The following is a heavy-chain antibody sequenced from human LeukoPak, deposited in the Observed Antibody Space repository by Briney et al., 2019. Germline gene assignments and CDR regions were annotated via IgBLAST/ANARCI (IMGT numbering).Heavy chain of an antibody. V-gene: IGHV4-30-4*01. D-gene: IGHD3-22*01. Sequence: PSETLSLTCTVSGGSISSGDYYWSWIRQPPGKGLAWIGYIYYSGSTYYNPSLKSRVTISVDTSKNQFSLKLSSVTAADTAVYYCARNAGSGYYGPDNWFDPWGQGTLVTVSS. CDR1: GGSISSGDYY. J-gene: IGHJ5*02. CDR3: ARNAGSGYYGPDNWFDP. CDR2: IYYSGST.